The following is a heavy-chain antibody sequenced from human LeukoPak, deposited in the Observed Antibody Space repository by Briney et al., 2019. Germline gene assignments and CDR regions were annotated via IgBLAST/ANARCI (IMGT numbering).Heavy chain of an antibody. Sequence: WETLSLTCSVSGYSISSGYYWGWIRQPPGQGLEWIGSTYRSGSTYYNPSLKSRVTISIYTSKNQFSLKLNSVTAADTAVYYCAKSNGYGLIDIWGQGTMVTVSS. CDR1: GYSISSGYY. CDR3: AKSNGYGLIDI. D-gene: IGHD3-22*01. CDR2: TYRSGST. J-gene: IGHJ3*02. V-gene: IGHV4-38-2*02.